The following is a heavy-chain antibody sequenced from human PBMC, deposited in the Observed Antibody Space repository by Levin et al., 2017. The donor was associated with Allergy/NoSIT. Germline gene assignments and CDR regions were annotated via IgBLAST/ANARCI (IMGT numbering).Heavy chain of an antibody. V-gene: IGHV4-38-2*01. J-gene: IGHJ1*01. D-gene: IGHD1-26*01. CDR1: GYSISSGYF. CDR3: ARWRSYYDEYFQH. CDR2: IYHSGST. Sequence: SQTLSLTCAVSGYSISSGYFWGWIRQPPGKGLEWIGSIYHSGSTYYNPSLKSRVTISVDTSKNQFSLKLSSVTAADTAVYYCARWRSYYDEYFQHWGQGTLVTVSS.